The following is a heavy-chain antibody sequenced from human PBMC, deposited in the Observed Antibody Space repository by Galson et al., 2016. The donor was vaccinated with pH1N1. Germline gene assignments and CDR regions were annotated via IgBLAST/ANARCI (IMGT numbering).Heavy chain of an antibody. CDR1: GGTFSSYA. CDR3: AGAGFGTYKFDS. J-gene: IGHJ4*02. Sequence: SVKVSCKASGGTFSSYAISWVRQAPGHGLEWMGGIIPIFGILNYAQHFQGRVTITADESTSTAYMELSSLTSEDTAVYYCAGAGFGTYKFDSWGQGTLVTVSS. V-gene: IGHV1-69*13. D-gene: IGHD5-24*01. CDR2: IIPIFGIL.